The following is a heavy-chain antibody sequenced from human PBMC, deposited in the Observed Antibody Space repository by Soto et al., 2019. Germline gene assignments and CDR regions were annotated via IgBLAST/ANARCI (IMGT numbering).Heavy chain of an antibody. Sequence: EVQLVESGGGLVQPGGSLILSCAASGFTFNTYHMNWVRQSPGKGLEWVSYIHSGGSRIYYADSVKGRFTISRDNSKNSLFLQMNSLRAEDTAVYYCARDGTTETTNYHYAMEVWGQGTTVTVSS. CDR3: ARDGTTETTNYHYAMEV. V-gene: IGHV3-48*03. J-gene: IGHJ6*02. CDR2: IHSGGSRI. D-gene: IGHD4-17*01. CDR1: GFTFNTYH.